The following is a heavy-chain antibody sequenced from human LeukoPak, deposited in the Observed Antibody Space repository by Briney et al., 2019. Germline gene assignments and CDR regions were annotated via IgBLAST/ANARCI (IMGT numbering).Heavy chain of an antibody. V-gene: IGHV4-39*01. D-gene: IGHD3-22*01. CDR1: GGSISGGSYY. J-gene: IGHJ4*02. Sequence: KASETLSLTCSVSGGSISGGSYYWGWIRQPPGKGLQYIGSFSYSGSTYYNPSLKSRVTIFVDTSKNQFSLKLSSETAADTAVYYCASLSKFYYESRGFFDYWGQGILVTVSS. CDR2: FSYSGST. CDR3: ASLSKFYYESRGFFDY.